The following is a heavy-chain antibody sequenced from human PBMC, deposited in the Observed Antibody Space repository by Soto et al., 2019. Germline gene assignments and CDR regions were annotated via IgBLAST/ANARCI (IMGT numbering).Heavy chain of an antibody. CDR3: AHRVLRTVFGLVTTTAIYFDF. CDR1: GFSLTTSGVG. CDR2: IYWDDDK. V-gene: IGHV2-5*02. D-gene: IGHD3-3*01. J-gene: IGHJ4*02. Sequence: QITLNESGPTQVKPRQTLTLTCTFSGFSLTTSGVGVGWIRQSPGKAPEWLGLIYWDDDKRYSPFLKSRLTITKDTSKNQLVLTMADLDPADTATYYCAHRVLRTVFGLVTTTAIYFDFWGQGTPVAVSS.